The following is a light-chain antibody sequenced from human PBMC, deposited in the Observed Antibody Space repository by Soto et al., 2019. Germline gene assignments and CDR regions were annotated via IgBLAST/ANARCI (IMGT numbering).Light chain of an antibody. CDR1: QLFSSN. J-gene: IGKJ5*01. CDR3: QQYNDWPRA. Sequence: EMAVTQSPATLSESPGESVTLSCRASQLFSSNLAWYQRRPGQAPRLLIYGSSTRATGVPPRFSGSASGTEFTLTISSLQSEDFGVYYCQQYNDWPRAFGQGTRLEIK. V-gene: IGKV3-15*01. CDR2: GSS.